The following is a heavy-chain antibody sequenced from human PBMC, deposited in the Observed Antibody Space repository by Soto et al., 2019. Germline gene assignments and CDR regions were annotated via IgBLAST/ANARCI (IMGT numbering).Heavy chain of an antibody. V-gene: IGHV4-4*02. CDR2: IHHSGVT. CDR3: AAGGGLPRYY. CDR1: GDSITSSYW. J-gene: IGHJ4*02. Sequence: SETLSLTCAVSGDSITSSYWSWVRQPPGKGLEWIADIHHSGVTNYNPSLKSRVTISLDRSKNQFSLKLSSVTAADTAVYYCAAGGGLPRYYWGQGTLVTVSS. D-gene: IGHD5-12*01.